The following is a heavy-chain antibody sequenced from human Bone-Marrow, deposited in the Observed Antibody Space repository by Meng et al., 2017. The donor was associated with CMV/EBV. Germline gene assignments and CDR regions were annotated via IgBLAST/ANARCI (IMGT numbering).Heavy chain of an antibody. D-gene: IGHD2-2*01. CDR3: ARDRRTRYCSSTSCHPAYYYGMDV. CDR1: GGSFSGYY. J-gene: IGHJ6*02. Sequence: GSLRLSCAVYGGSFSGYYWSWIRQPPGKGLEWIGEINHSGSTNYNPSLKSRVTISVDTSKNQFSLKLSSVTAADTAVYYCARDRRTRYCSSTSCHPAYYYGMDVWGQGTTVTVSS. CDR2: INHSGST. V-gene: IGHV4-34*01.